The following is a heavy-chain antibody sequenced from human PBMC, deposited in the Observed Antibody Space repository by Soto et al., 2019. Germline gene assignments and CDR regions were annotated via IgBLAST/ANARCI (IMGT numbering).Heavy chain of an antibody. CDR3: ARAGGWPGSFDP. V-gene: IGHV1-69*02. D-gene: IGHD6-19*01. J-gene: IGHJ5*02. CDR2: IIPILGIA. CDR1: GGTFSSYT. Sequence: QVQLVQSGAEAKKPGSSVKVSCKASGGTFSSYTISWVRQAPGQGLEWMGRIIPILGIANYAQKFQGRVTITADKSTSTAYMELSSLRSEDTAVYYCARAGGWPGSFDPWGQGTLVTVSS.